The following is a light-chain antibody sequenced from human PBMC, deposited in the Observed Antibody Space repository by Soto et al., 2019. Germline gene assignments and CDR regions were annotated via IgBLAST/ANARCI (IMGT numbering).Light chain of an antibody. V-gene: IGKV2-28*01. CDR3: MQTLQSRT. Sequence: DIVVTQSPLFLPVTPGEPASISCRSSQSLVHSNGYNYLDWYLQKPGQSPQVLIYMGSNRASGVPDRFSGSGSGTDLTLKISRVEAEDVGVYYCMQTLQSRTFGQGTKVDIK. J-gene: IGKJ1*01. CDR2: MGS. CDR1: QSLVHSNGYNY.